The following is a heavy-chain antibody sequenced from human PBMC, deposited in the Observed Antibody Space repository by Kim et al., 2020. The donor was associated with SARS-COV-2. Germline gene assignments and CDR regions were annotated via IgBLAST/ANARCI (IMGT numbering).Heavy chain of an antibody. V-gene: IGHV1-69*13. CDR3: ARWGMVYAIYRYYYYGMDV. CDR2: IIPIFGTA. D-gene: IGHD2-8*01. J-gene: IGHJ6*02. CDR1: GGTFSSYA. Sequence: SVKVSCKASGGTFSSYAISWVRQAPGQGLEWMGGIIPIFGTANYAQKFQGRVTITADESTSTAYMELSSLRSEDTAVYYCARWGMVYAIYRYYYYGMDVWGQGTTVTVSS.